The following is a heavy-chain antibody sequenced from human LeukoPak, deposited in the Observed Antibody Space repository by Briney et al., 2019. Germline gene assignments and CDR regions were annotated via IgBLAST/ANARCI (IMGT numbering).Heavy chain of an antibody. J-gene: IGHJ4*02. Sequence: PSGTLSLTCAVSGGSISSSNWWSWVRQPPGKGLEWIGEIYHSGSTNYNPSLKSRVTISVDKSKNQFSLKLSSVTAADTAVYYCARAQVVPAARPFDYWGQGTLVTVSS. CDR3: ARAQVVPAARPFDY. V-gene: IGHV4-4*02. D-gene: IGHD2-2*01. CDR1: GGSISSSNW. CDR2: IYHSGST.